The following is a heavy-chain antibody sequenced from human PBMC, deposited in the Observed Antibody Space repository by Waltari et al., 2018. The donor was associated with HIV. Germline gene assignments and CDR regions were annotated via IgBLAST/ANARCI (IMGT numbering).Heavy chain of an antibody. Sequence: QLQLQESGPGLVKPSETLSLTCTVSGGSISSSSYYWGWIRQPPGKGLEWIGSIYYSGSTYYNPSLKSRVTISVDTSKNQFSLKLSSVTAADTAVYYCASRGRLADKYYFDYWGQGTLVTVSS. CDR1: GGSISSSSYY. J-gene: IGHJ4*02. CDR3: ASRGRLADKYYFDY. CDR2: IYYSGST. V-gene: IGHV4-39*01. D-gene: IGHD6-19*01.